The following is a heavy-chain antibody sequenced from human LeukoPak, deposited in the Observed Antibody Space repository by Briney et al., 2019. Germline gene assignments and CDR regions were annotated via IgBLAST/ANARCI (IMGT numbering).Heavy chain of an antibody. D-gene: IGHD3-3*01. CDR2: INPSGGST. CDR3: ARDLGVGAQEMIDY. Sequence: GASVKVCCKASGYTFTRYYMHWVRQAPGQGLEWMGIINPSGGSTSYAQKFQGRVTMTRDMSTSTVYMELSSLRSEDTTVYYCARDLGVGAQEMIDYWGQGTLVTVSS. CDR1: GYTFTRYY. J-gene: IGHJ4*02. V-gene: IGHV1-46*01.